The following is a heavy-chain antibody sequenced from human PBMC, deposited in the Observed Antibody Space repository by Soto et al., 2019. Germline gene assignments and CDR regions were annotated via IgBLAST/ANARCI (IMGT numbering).Heavy chain of an antibody. J-gene: IGHJ4*02. CDR1: GYKVSTWHNFTSYW. Sequence: GESLKISCMGSGYKVSTWHNFTSYWIAWVRQMPGEGLEWMGIIYPGDSDTRYSPSFQGQVTISADKSISTAYLQWSSLKASDTAMYYCARHGRVGATPDFDYWGQGTLVTVSS. D-gene: IGHD1-26*01. V-gene: IGHV5-51*01. CDR3: ARHGRVGATPDFDY. CDR2: IYPGDSDT.